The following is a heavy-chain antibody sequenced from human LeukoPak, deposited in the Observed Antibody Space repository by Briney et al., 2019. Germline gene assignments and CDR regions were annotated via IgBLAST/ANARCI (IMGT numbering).Heavy chain of an antibody. CDR1: GFTLSNSW. CDR2: IKRDGSEK. J-gene: IGHJ6*04. D-gene: IGHD3-10*02. CDR3: AELGITMIGGV. V-gene: IGHV3-7*01. Sequence: GGSLRLSCAASGFTLSNSWMTWVRQAPGKGLEWVANIKRDGSEKYYLDSVKGRFTISRDSTKNSLYLQMNSLRAEDTAVYYCAELGITMIGGVWGKGTTVTISS.